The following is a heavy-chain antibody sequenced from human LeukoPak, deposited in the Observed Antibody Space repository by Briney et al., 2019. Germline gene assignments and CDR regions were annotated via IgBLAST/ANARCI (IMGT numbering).Heavy chain of an antibody. J-gene: IGHJ4*02. CDR2: ISSSSRTI. CDR1: GFTFGSSS. V-gene: IGHV3-48*04. D-gene: IGHD6-13*01. Sequence: GGSLRLSCGASGFTFGSSSMNWVRQAPGKGLEWVSYISSSSRTIYYADSVKGRFTISRDNAKNSLYLQMNSLRAEDTAVYFCAGGGGTSWFSFDYWGPGTLVTVSS. CDR3: AGGGGTSWFSFDY.